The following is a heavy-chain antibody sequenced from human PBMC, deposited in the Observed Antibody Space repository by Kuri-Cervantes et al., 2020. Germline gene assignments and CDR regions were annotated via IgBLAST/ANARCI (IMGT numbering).Heavy chain of an antibody. Sequence: GESLKISCEVSGFTFSSYWMHWVRQVPGKGLVWVSRINSDGSITSYADSVKGRFTISRDNAKNSLYLQMNSLRAEDTAVYYCARGGLGRDGYNFLYWGQGTLVTVSS. CDR1: GFTFSSYW. CDR3: ARGGLGRDGYNFLY. J-gene: IGHJ4*02. V-gene: IGHV3-74*01. CDR2: INSDGSIT. D-gene: IGHD5-24*01.